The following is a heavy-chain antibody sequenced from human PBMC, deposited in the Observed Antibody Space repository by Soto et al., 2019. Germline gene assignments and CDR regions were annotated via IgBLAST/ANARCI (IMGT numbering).Heavy chain of an antibody. J-gene: IGHJ5*02. CDR2: INAGNGNT. D-gene: IGHD3-16*01. Sequence: ASVKVSCKASGYTFTSYAMHWVRQAPGQRLEWMGWINAGNGNTKYSQKLQGRVTITTDTSTSTAYMELSSLRSDDTAVYYCARVGTQILIVITEWFDPWGQGTLVTVSS. CDR1: GYTFTSYA. CDR3: ARVGTQILIVITEWFDP. V-gene: IGHV1-3*01.